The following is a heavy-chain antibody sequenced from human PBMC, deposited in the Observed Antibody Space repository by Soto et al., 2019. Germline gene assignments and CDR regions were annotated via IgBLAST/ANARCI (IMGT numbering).Heavy chain of an antibody. Sequence: HPGGSLRLSCAASGFSVSSNYMSWVRQAPGKGLEWVSVIYSGGSTYYADSVKGRFTISRDNSKNTLYLQMNSLRAEDTAVYYCARALAAAGLDYWGQGTLVTVSS. CDR1: GFSVSSNY. V-gene: IGHV3-53*01. D-gene: IGHD6-13*01. J-gene: IGHJ4*02. CDR2: IYSGGST. CDR3: ARALAAAGLDY.